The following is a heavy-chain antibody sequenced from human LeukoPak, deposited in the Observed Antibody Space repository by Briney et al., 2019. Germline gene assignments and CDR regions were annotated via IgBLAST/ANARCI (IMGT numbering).Heavy chain of an antibody. CDR3: AKDADTATIIYWYFDL. J-gene: IGHJ2*01. CDR2: ISDDGSNT. V-gene: IGHV3-30*18. Sequence: GRSLRLSCTASGFTLSSFGMHWVRQAPGKGLEWVAVISDDGSNTYYADSVKGRFTISRDNSKNTLYLQLNSLSPEATAVYYCAKDADTATIIYWYFDLWGRGTLVTVSS. CDR1: GFTLSSFG. D-gene: IGHD5-18*01.